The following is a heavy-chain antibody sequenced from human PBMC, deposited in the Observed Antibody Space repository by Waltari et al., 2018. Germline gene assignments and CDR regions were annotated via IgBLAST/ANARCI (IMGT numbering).Heavy chain of an antibody. Sequence: QVQLVQPGAEVKKPGSSVKVSCKASGGPFSRYAISWVRQAPGQGLVWVGGSIPIFGTANYSQKFHGRVTITTNKSTCTTYMELRSLRSEDAAVYYYSTFRGATAMSYSFDYWGQGTLVTVSS. CDR2: SIPIFGTA. D-gene: IGHD5-18*01. CDR3: STFRGATAMSYSFDY. CDR1: GGPFSRYA. V-gene: IGHV1-69*05. J-gene: IGHJ4*02.